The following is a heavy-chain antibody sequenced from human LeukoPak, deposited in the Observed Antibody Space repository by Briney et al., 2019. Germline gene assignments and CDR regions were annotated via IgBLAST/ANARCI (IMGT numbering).Heavy chain of an antibody. J-gene: IGHJ4*02. CDR1: GGSISSGGYY. CDR3: ARHVGYYGSGIDY. V-gene: IGHV4-31*03. D-gene: IGHD3-10*01. CDR2: IYYSGST. Sequence: TLSLTCTVSGGSISSGGYYWSWIRQHPGKGLEWIGYIYYSGSTYYNPSLKSRVTISVDTSKNQFSLKLSSVTAADTAVYYCARHVGYYGSGIDYWGQGTLVTVSS.